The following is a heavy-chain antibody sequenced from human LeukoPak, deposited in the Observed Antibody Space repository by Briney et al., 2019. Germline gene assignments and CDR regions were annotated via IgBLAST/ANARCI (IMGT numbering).Heavy chain of an antibody. V-gene: IGHV3-7*01. D-gene: IGHD3-22*01. Sequence: GGSLRLSCAASGFTFSNYWMGWVRQAPGRGMEWVANINEDGSEKYYVDSVKGRFTISRDNGKNSLYLQINSLRAEDTAVFYCARGGYYSAWAEDYWGQGTLVTVSS. CDR2: INEDGSEK. J-gene: IGHJ4*02. CDR1: GFTFSNYW. CDR3: ARGGYYSAWAEDY.